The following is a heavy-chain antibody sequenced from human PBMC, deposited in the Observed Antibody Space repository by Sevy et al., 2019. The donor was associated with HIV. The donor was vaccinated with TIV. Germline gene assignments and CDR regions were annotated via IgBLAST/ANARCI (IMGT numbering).Heavy chain of an antibody. V-gene: IGHV1-69*13. D-gene: IGHD5-12*01. CDR1: GGTFSTYA. Sequence: ASVKVSCKASGGTFSTYAISWVRQAPGQGLEWMGGIIPIFGTTNYAQNFQGRVTITADESTSTAYMKLSSLGSEDTAVYYCAKMDSANDDNGGGDNWFDPWGQGTLVTVSS. J-gene: IGHJ5*02. CDR2: IIPIFGTT. CDR3: AKMDSANDDNGGGDNWFDP.